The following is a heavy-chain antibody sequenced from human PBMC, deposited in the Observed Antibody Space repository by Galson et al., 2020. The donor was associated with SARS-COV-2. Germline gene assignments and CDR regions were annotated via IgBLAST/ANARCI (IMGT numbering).Heavy chain of an antibody. V-gene: IGHV4-31*03. CDR2: IYYSGST. CDR1: GGSISSGGYY. Sequence: SETLSLTCTVSGGSISSGGYYWSWIRQHPGKGLEWIGYIYYSGSTYYNPSLKSRVTISVDTSKNQFSLKLSSVTAADTAVYYCAREEERRITIFGVVKQGWFDPWGQGTLVTVSS. CDR3: AREEERRITIFGVVKQGWFDP. J-gene: IGHJ5*02. D-gene: IGHD3-3*01.